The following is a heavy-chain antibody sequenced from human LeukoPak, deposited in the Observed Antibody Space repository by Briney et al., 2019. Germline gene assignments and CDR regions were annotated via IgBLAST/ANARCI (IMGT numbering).Heavy chain of an antibody. V-gene: IGHV4-34*01. CDR2: INHSGST. J-gene: IGHJ6*03. D-gene: IGHD6-13*01. Sequence: SETLSLTCAVYGGSFSGYYWSWIRQPPGKGLEWIGEINHSGSTNYNPSLKSRVTISVDTSKNQFSLKLSSVTAADTAVYYCARVGQQLARPLLYYYYYYYMDVWGKGTTVTVSS. CDR3: ARVGQQLARPLLYYYYYYYMDV. CDR1: GGSFSGYY.